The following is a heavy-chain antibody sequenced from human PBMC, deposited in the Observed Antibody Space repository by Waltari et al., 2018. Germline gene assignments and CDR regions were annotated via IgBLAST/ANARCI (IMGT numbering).Heavy chain of an antibody. CDR2: IIPIFGTA. Sequence: QVQLVQSGAEVKKPGSSVKVSCKASGGTFSSYAISWVRQAPGQGLEWMGGIIPIFGTANYAQKFPGRVTSTADAYTSTAYMELSSLGSEDTAVYYCALCSGSSGYYYGAFDIWGQGTMVTVSS. D-gene: IGHD3-22*01. CDR3: ALCSGSSGYYYGAFDI. V-gene: IGHV1-69*01. CDR1: GGTFSSYA. J-gene: IGHJ3*02.